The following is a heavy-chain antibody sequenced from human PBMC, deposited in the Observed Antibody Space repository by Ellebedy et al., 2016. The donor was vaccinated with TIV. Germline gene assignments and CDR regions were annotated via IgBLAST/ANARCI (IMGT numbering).Heavy chain of an antibody. CDR3: AKELVHAIHGFDI. CDR2: ISNDERTQ. D-gene: IGHD2-8*02. V-gene: IGHV3-30*02. Sequence: GESLKISCEASGFTFSSYGMHWVRQAPGKGLEWVAVISNDERTQYYVDSVKGRFTISRDNSKNTVYLQMNSLRAEDTAIYYCAKELVHAIHGFDIWGQGTMVTVSS. CDR1: GFTFSSYG. J-gene: IGHJ3*02.